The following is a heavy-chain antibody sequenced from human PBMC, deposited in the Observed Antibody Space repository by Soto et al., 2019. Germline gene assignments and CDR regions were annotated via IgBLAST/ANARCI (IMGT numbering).Heavy chain of an antibody. D-gene: IGHD1-26*01. CDR3: ARVIGVNYYYYYGMDV. CDR2: MNPNSGNT. Sequence: GASVKVSCKASGYTFTSCDINWVRQATGQGLEWMGWMNPNSGNTGYAQKFQGRVTMTRNTSISTAYMELSSLRSEDTAVYYCARVIGVNYYYYYGMDVWGQGTTVTVSS. J-gene: IGHJ6*02. V-gene: IGHV1-8*01. CDR1: GYTFTSCD.